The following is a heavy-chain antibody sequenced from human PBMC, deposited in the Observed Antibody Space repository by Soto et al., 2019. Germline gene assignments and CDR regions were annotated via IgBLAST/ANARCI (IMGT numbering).Heavy chain of an antibody. V-gene: IGHV3-23*01. CDR3: AKDRDIVVVVAATTQGGFDY. J-gene: IGHJ4*02. Sequence: GGSLRLSCAASGFTFSSYAMSWVRQAPGKGLEWVSAISGSGGGTYYADSVKGRFTISRDNSKNTLYLQMNSLRAEDTAVYYCAKDRDIVVVVAATTQGGFDYWGQGTLVTVSS. CDR1: GFTFSSYA. D-gene: IGHD2-15*01. CDR2: ISGSGGGT.